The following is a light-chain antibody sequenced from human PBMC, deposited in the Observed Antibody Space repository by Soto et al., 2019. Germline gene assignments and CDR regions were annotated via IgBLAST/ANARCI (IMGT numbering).Light chain of an antibody. CDR3: AAWDDSLSGFHV. CDR2: RDD. J-gene: IGLJ1*01. V-gene: IGLV1-47*01. CDR1: TSNIGTNY. Sequence: QSVLTQPPSASGTPGQRDTVSCSGSTSNIGTNYVYWYQQLPGTAPKLLIYRDDQRPSGVPDRFSGSKSGTSASLAISGLRSEDEADYFCAAWDDSLSGFHVFGTGTKLTVL.